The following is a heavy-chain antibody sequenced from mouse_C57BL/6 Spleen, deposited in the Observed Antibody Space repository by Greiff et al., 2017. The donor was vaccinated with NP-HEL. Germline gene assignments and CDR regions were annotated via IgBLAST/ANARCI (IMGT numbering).Heavy chain of an antibody. J-gene: IGHJ4*01. CDR2: IDPETGGT. CDR3: TRGNWSAMDY. Sequence: VQLQQSGAELVRPGASVTLSCKASGYTFTDYEMHWVKQTPVHGLEWIGAIDPETGGTAYNQKFKGKAILTADKSSSTAYMELRSLTSEDSAVYYCTRGNWSAMDYWGQGTSVTVSS. V-gene: IGHV1-15*01. CDR1: GYTFTDYE.